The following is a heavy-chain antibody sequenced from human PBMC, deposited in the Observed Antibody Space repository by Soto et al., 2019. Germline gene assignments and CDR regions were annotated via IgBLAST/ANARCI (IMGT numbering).Heavy chain of an antibody. CDR3: ARELDGMDV. V-gene: IGHV3-11*05. CDR2: ISSSGHYT. J-gene: IGHJ6*04. CDR1: GITFSDYY. Sequence: QVQLLEPGGGLVKPGGSRRLSCAASGITFSDYYMSWIRQAPGKGLEWVSYISSSGHYTEHADSVRGRFTTSRDNARNSLYLQMNSQRVEDTAVYYCARELDGMDVWGKGTTVTVSS.